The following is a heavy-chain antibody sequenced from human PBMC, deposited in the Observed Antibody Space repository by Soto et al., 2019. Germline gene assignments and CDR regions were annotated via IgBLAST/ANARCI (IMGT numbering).Heavy chain of an antibody. J-gene: IGHJ6*02. CDR1: GFTFSTYS. Sequence: PGGSLRLSCAASGFTFSTYSINWVRQAPGKGLEWVSYISSGSSPIYYADSVKGRFTISRDNAKNSLYLQMNSLRAEDTAVYYCARGASYGMDVWGQGTTVTVSS. V-gene: IGHV3-48*01. CDR2: ISSGSSPI. CDR3: ARGASYGMDV.